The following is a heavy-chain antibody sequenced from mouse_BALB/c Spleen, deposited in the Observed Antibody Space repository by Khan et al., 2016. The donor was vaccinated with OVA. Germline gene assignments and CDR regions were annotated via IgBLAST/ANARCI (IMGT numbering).Heavy chain of an antibody. CDR3: ARTARINY. Sequence: EVQLQESGPGLVKPSQSLYLTCTVTGYSITSCYGWYWIRQSPGNQLGWMGYITYSGSTNYNPSLKSRISITRDTSKNQFFLQLNSVTTEDTATYYCARTARINYWGQGTTPTVSS. V-gene: IGHV3-1*02. J-gene: IGHJ2*01. CDR2: ITYSGST. CDR1: GYSITSCYG. D-gene: IGHD1-2*01.